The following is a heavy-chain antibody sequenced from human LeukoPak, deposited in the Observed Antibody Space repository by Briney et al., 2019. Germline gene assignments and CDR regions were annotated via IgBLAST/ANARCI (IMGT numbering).Heavy chain of an antibody. Sequence: GGSLRLSCAASGFTFSSYALSWVRQAPGKGLGWVSAISGSGGSTYYADSVKGRFTISRDNSKNTLYLQMNSLRAEDTAVYYCAKIGSYYVVDYWGQGTLVTVSS. CDR2: ISGSGGST. CDR1: GFTFSSYA. J-gene: IGHJ4*02. D-gene: IGHD1-26*01. V-gene: IGHV3-23*01. CDR3: AKIGSYYVVDY.